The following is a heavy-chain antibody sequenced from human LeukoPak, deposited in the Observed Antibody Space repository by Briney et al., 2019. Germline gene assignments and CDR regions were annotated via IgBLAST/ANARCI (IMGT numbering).Heavy chain of an antibody. CDR1: GFRVSLYS. J-gene: IGHJ4*02. V-gene: IGHV3-48*01. CDR3: ARDGPPVGAGDFDY. CDR2: IGSSSI. D-gene: IGHD4/OR15-4a*01. Sequence: GGSLRLSCAASGFRVSLYSKGCVRQAPGKGLEWISYIGSSSIYADSVKGRFTISRDSAKNSLYLQMNSLRGEDTAVYYCARDGPPVGAGDFDYWGQGTPVTVSS.